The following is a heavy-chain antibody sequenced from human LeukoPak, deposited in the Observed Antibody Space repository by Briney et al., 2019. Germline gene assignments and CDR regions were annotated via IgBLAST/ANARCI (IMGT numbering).Heavy chain of an antibody. CDR3: AKDDFDYGGLH. CDR2: ISYDGSNK. J-gene: IGHJ4*02. CDR1: GFSFRSYG. V-gene: IGHV3-30*18. D-gene: IGHD4-23*01. Sequence: GRSLRLSCAASGFSFRSYGMHWVRQAPGKGLEWVAVISYDGSNKYYADSVKGRFTISRDNSKNTLYLQMNSLRAEDTAVYYCAKDDFDYGGLHWGQGTLVTVSS.